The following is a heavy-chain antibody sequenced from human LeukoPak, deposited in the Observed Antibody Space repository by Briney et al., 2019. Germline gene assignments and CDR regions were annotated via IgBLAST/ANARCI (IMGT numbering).Heavy chain of an antibody. V-gene: IGHV1-69*01. CDR1: EGTFTSYA. CDR3: ARDIAARKVAYMDFQH. CDR2: IFPIFGTA. D-gene: IGHD6-6*01. J-gene: IGHJ1*01. Sequence: ASVKAACKASEGTFTSYATSWVRQTPGQAVGWKGGIFPIFGTANYAHKCQGRVTITADESTSTAYMELSSLRSEDTAVYYCARDIAARKVAYMDFQHWGQGTLVTVSS.